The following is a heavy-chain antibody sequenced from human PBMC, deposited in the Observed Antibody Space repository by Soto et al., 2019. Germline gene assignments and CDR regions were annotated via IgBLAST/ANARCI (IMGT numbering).Heavy chain of an antibody. CDR2: IYWDDDK. Sequence: GPTLVNPTQTLTLTCTFSGFSLSTTGAGVGWIRQPPGKALEWLALIYWDDDKRYSPSLKTRLTITKDTSKNQVVLTMTNMDPVDTATYYCARSFYDSSGYFLLFDYWGQGTLVTVSS. V-gene: IGHV2-5*02. D-gene: IGHD3-22*01. CDR1: GFSLSTTGAG. J-gene: IGHJ4*02. CDR3: ARSFYDSSGYFLLFDY.